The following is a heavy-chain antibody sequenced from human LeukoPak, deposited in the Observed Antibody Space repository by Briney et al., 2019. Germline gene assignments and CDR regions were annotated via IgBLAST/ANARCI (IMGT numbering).Heavy chain of an antibody. CDR1: GGSISNYY. D-gene: IGHD1-26*01. V-gene: IGHV4-59*01. J-gene: IGHJ6*03. CDR2: IYYSGST. CDR3: ARGSTWETSYYYMDV. Sequence: SETLSLTCTVSGGSISNYYWSWLRQPPGKGLEWIGYIYYSGSTNYTPPLKSRVTISVDTSKNQFSLKLSSVTAADTAVYYCARGSTWETSYYYMDVWGKGTTVTVSS.